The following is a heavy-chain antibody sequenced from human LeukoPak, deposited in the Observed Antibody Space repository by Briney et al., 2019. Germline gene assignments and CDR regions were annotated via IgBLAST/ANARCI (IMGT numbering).Heavy chain of an antibody. J-gene: IGHJ4*02. Sequence: PSETLSLTCTVSGGSISSYYWSWIRQPAGKGLEWIGRIYTSGSTNYNPSLKSRVTMSVDTSKNQISLKVNSVTAADTAVYYCARESYSSSYLFDFWGQGTLVTVSS. CDR3: ARESYSSSYLFDF. CDR1: GGSISSYY. D-gene: IGHD6-6*01. V-gene: IGHV4-4*07. CDR2: IYTSGST.